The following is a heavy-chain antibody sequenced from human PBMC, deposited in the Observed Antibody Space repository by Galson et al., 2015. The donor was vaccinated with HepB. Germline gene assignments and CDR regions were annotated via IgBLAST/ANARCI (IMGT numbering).Heavy chain of an antibody. J-gene: IGHJ4*02. Sequence: SLRLSCAASGFTFSDYYMSWIRQAPGKGLEWISFISSNTLYTNYADSVKGRFTIARDNAKTSLYLQINGLRAENTACYYCARVADADYGDHTHFDSWGQGTLVTVSS. CDR2: ISSNTLYT. V-gene: IGHV3-11*06. D-gene: IGHD4-17*01. CDR1: GFTFSDYY. CDR3: ARVADADYGDHTHFDS.